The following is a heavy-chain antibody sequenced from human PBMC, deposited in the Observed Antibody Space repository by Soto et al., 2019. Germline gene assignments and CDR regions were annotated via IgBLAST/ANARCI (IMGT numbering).Heavy chain of an antibody. CDR2: INAGNGNT. CDR3: ARERRAASGYYYYGMDV. CDR1: GYTFTSYA. Sequence: QVQLVQSGAEVKKPGASVKVSCKASGYTFTSYAMHWVRQAPGQRLEWMGWINAGNGNTKYSQKFQGRVTITRDTSASTANMELSSLRSEDTAVYYCARERRAASGYYYYGMDVWGQGTTVTVSS. V-gene: IGHV1-3*01. J-gene: IGHJ6*02. D-gene: IGHD6-13*01.